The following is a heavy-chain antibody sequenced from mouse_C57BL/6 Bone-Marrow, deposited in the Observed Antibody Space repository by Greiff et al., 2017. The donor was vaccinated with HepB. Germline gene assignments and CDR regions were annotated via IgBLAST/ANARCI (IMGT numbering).Heavy chain of an antibody. CDR1: GYTFTDYN. CDR3: ARRAYYSDLFAY. J-gene: IGHJ3*01. V-gene: IGHV1-18*01. CDR2: INPNNGGT. D-gene: IGHD2-12*01. Sequence: EVKLMESGPELVKPGASVKIPCKASGYTFTDYNMDWVKQSHGKSLEWIGDINPNNGGTIYNQKFKGKATLTVDKSSSTAYMELRSLTSEDTAVYYCARRAYYSDLFAYWGQGTLVTVSA.